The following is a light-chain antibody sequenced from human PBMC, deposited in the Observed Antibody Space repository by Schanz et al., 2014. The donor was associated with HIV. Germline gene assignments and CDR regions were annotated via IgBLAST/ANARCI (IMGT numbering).Light chain of an antibody. CDR1: SSDVDHYSY. CDR2: DVS. Sequence: QSALTQPASVSGSPGQSITISCTGASSDVDHYSYVSWYQQHPGGAPELVIYDVSSRPSGVSDRFSGSLSGNTASLIISGLQAEDEGDYYCCSYSRVGTPHYVFGTGTKLTVL. V-gene: IGLV2-14*03. CDR3: CSYSRVGTPHYV. J-gene: IGLJ1*01.